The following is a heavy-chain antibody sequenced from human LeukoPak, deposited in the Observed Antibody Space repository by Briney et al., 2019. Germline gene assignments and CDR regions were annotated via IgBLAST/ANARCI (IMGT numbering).Heavy chain of an antibody. Sequence: PSETLSLTCTVSGGSMTNYYWTWIRQPPGEGLEWLAYIYYYGSTNCNPSLESRLTLTVDTSKSQFSLKLSSVTAADTAVYYCAREGAGSYGFRYIDVWGKGTTVTVS. CDR2: IYYYGST. V-gene: IGHV4-59*01. D-gene: IGHD5-18*01. CDR3: AREGAGSYGFRYIDV. J-gene: IGHJ6*03. CDR1: GGSMTNYY.